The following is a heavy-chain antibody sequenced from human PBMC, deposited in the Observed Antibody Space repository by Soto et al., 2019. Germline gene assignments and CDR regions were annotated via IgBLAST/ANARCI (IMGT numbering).Heavy chain of an antibody. Sequence: SETLSLTCTVSGGSISSGGYYWSWIRQHPGKGLEWIGYIYYSGSTYYNPSLKSRVTISVDTSKNQFSLKLSSVTAADTAVYYCARDVSQQQLASEYYYYYGMDVWGQGTTVTVSS. CDR3: ARDVSQQQLASEYYYYYGMDV. CDR1: GGSISSGGYY. V-gene: IGHV4-31*03. CDR2: IYYSGST. D-gene: IGHD6-13*01. J-gene: IGHJ6*02.